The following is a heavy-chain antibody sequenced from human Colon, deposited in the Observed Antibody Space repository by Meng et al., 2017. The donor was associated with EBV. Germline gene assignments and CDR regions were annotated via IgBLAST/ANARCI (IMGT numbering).Heavy chain of an antibody. D-gene: IGHD2-21*01. CDR2: IYYSGSA. CDR3: ASFDHIPRRNYFDY. V-gene: IGHV4-30-4*08. Sequence: QVQLQESGPGLVKPSQTLSLTCTFSGGSISSGGFYWSWIRQHPGKGLEWIGYIYYSGSAYYNPSLKSRVSISVDTSKNQFSLNLNSMTAADTAVYYCASFDHIPRRNYFDYWGQGTLVTVAS. J-gene: IGHJ4*02. CDR1: GGSISSGGFY.